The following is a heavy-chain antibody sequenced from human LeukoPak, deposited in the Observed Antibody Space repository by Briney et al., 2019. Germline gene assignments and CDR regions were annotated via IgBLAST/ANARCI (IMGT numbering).Heavy chain of an antibody. V-gene: IGHV4-61*05. CDR2: IYYSGST. CDR1: GGSISGSSYY. D-gene: IGHD3-16*01. J-gene: IGHJ4*02. Sequence: SETLSLTCTVSGGSISGSSYYWGWIRQPPGKGLEWIGYIYYSGSTNYNPSLKSRVTISVDTSKNQFSLKLSSVTAADTAVYYCARDYHHYFDYWGQGTLVTVSS. CDR3: ARDYHHYFDY.